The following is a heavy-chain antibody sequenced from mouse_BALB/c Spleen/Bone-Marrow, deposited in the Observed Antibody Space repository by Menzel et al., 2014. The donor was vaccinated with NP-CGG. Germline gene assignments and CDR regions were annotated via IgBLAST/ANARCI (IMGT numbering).Heavy chain of an antibody. D-gene: IGHD2-2*01. Sequence: QVQLKESGPGRVAPSQSLSITCTVSGFSLTGYAVNWVRQPPGKGLEWLGMIWGDGSTDYNSALKSRLSISKDNSKSQVFLKMNSLQTDDTARYYCARDGYDYAMDYWGQGTSVTVSS. CDR2: IWGDGST. CDR1: GFSLTGYA. CDR3: ARDGYDYAMDY. V-gene: IGHV2-6-7*01. J-gene: IGHJ4*01.